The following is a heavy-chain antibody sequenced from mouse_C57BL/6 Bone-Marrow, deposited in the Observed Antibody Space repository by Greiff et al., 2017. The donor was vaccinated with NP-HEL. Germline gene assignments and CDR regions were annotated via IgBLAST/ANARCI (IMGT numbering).Heavy chain of an antibody. J-gene: IGHJ2*01. V-gene: IGHV1-81*01. CDR1: GYTFTSYG. CDR2: IYPRSGNT. CDR3: ARSGSWDYYFDY. D-gene: IGHD4-1*01. Sequence: VMLVESGAELARPGASVKLSCKASGYTFTSYGISWVKQRTGQGLEWIGEIYPRSGNTYYNEKFKGKATLTADKSSSTAYMELRSLTSEDSAVYFCARSGSWDYYFDYWGQGTTLTVSS.